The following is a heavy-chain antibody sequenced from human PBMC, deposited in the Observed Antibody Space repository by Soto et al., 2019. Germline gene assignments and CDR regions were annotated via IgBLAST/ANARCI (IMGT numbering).Heavy chain of an antibody. J-gene: IGHJ4*02. CDR2: ISYDGSNK. D-gene: IGHD2-2*01. CDR3: ARDRDIVLVPAGTFDY. V-gene: IGHV3-30-3*01. Sequence: QVQLVESGGGVVQPGRSLRLSCAASGFTFSSYAMHWVRQAPGKGLEWVAVISYDGSNKYYADSVKGRFTISRDNSKNTLYLQMNSLRAEDTAVYYCARDRDIVLVPAGTFDYWGQGTLVTVSS. CDR1: GFTFSSYA.